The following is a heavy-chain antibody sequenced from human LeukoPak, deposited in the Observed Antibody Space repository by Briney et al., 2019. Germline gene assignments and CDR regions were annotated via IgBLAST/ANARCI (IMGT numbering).Heavy chain of an antibody. J-gene: IGHJ4*02. CDR2: ISSGSSYI. V-gene: IGHV3-21*01. CDR3: ARSLGYCSGGSCYPFDY. CDR1: GSTFSTYS. D-gene: IGHD2-15*01. Sequence: GGSLRLSCAASGSTFSTYSMDWVRQAPGQGLEWVASISSGSSYIYYADSVKGRFTISRDNAKNSLYLQMNSLRAEDTAVYYCARSLGYCSGGSCYPFDYWGQGTLVTVSS.